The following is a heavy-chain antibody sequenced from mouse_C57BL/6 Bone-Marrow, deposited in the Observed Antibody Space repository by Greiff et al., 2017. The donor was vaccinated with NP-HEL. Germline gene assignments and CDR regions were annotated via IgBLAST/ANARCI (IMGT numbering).Heavy chain of an antibody. CDR2: ISDGGSYT. CDR3: AREGDGNYVDY. D-gene: IGHD2-1*01. Sequence: EVPGVESGGGLVKPGGSLKLSCAASGFTFSSYAMSWVRQSPEKRLEWVATISDGGSYTYYPDNVKGRLTISRDNAKNNLYLQMSQLKSENTAMYYCAREGDGNYVDYWGQGTTLTVSS. V-gene: IGHV5-4*01. CDR1: GFTFSSYA. J-gene: IGHJ2*01.